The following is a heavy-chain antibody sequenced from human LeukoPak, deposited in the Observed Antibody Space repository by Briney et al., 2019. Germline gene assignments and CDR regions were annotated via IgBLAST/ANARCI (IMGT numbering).Heavy chain of an antibody. J-gene: IGHJ3*02. CDR1: GFTFSRYW. V-gene: IGHV3-7*03. CDR2: IKQEGSEK. D-gene: IGHD3-22*01. Sequence: PGGSLRLSCAASGFTFSRYWMSWVRQAPGKGLAWVANIKQEGSEKYYGDSVKGRVTISRDNAKNSLYLQMNSLRAEDTAVYYCASPEGIDYYPRRRTFDIWGQGTMVTVSS. CDR3: ASPEGIDYYPRRRTFDI.